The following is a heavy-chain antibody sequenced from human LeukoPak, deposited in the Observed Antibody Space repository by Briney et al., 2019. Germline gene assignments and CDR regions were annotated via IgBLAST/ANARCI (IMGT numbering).Heavy chain of an antibody. CDR3: ARHSGYVTAYYYYYMGV. Sequence: SETLSLTCAASGYSISSGYYWGWIRQPPGKGLEWIGSIYHSGSTYYNPSLKSRVTISVDTSKNQFSLKLSSVTAADTAVYYCARHSGYVTAYYYYYMGVWGKGTTVTVSS. D-gene: IGHD5-12*01. J-gene: IGHJ6*03. V-gene: IGHV4-38-2*01. CDR2: IYHSGST. CDR1: GYSISSGYY.